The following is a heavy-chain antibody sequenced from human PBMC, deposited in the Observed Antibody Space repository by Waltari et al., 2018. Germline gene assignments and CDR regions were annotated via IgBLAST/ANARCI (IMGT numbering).Heavy chain of an antibody. CDR2: IYYSGNT. J-gene: IGHJ4*02. V-gene: IGHV4-39*01. Sequence: QLQLQESGPGLVKPSETLSLTCTVSGGSIGSSNNYWGWIRQPPGKGLECIGSIYYSGNTYYNPSLKSRVTISVDTSKNQFSLRLSSATAADTAVYYCARSGTYRGYFDYWGQGTLVTVSS. CDR3: ARSGTYRGYFDY. D-gene: IGHD1-26*01. CDR1: GGSIGSSNNY.